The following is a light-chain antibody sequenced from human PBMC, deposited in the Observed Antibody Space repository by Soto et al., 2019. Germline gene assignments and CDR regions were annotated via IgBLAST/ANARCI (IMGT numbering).Light chain of an antibody. CDR2: GNS. CDR1: SSNIGAGYD. CDR3: QSYDSSLSGYV. Sequence: QSVLTQPPSVSGAPGQRGTLSCTGSSSNIGAGYDGHWYQQLPGTAPKLLIYGNSNRPSGVPDRFSGSKSGTSASLAITGLQAEDEADYYCQSYDSSLSGYVFGTGTKLTVL. J-gene: IGLJ1*01. V-gene: IGLV1-40*01.